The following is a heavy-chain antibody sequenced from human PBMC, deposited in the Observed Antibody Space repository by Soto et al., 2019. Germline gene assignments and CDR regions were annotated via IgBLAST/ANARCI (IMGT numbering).Heavy chain of an antibody. CDR1: GGSISSYY. CDR2: IYYSGST. V-gene: IGHV4-59*01. Sequence: PSETLSLTCTVSGGSISSYYWSWIRQPPGKGLEWIGYIYYSGSTNYNPSLKSRVTISVDTSKNQFSLKLSSVTAADTAVYYCARGGKYYDFWSGMNGMDVWGQGTTVTVSS. J-gene: IGHJ6*02. D-gene: IGHD3-3*01. CDR3: ARGGKYYDFWSGMNGMDV.